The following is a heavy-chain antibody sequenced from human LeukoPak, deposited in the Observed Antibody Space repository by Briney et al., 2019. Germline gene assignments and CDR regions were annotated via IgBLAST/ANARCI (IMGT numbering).Heavy chain of an antibody. V-gene: IGHV1-69*04. CDR1: GGTFSSYT. Sequence: SVKVSCKASGGTFSSYTISWVRQAPGQGLEWMRRIIPILGIANYAQKFQGRVTITADKSTSTAYMELSSLRSEDTAVYYCARDPPYYSGSGSSLDNWFDPWGQGTPVTVSS. D-gene: IGHD3-10*01. CDR2: IIPILGIA. CDR3: ARDPPYYSGSGSSLDNWFDP. J-gene: IGHJ5*02.